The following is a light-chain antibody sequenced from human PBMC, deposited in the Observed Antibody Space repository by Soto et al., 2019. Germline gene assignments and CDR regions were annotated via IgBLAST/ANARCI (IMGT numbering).Light chain of an antibody. Sequence: IQMTQSPSSLSASVGDRVTITCRASQGIRNDLGWFQQKPGKAPKLLIYGASNLQSGVASRFSGSGSGTEFTLIISGLQPDDSATYYCQQCNSYPWTFGQGTKVDIK. CDR2: GAS. CDR1: QGIRND. CDR3: QQCNSYPWT. V-gene: IGKV1-17*01. J-gene: IGKJ1*01.